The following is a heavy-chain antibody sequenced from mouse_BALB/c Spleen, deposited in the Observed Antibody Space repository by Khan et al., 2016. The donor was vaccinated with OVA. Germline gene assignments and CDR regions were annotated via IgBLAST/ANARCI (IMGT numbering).Heavy chain of an antibody. CDR3: ANGNYGWFAY. V-gene: IGHV5-9-1*01. CDR1: EFTFSSFV. J-gene: IGHJ3*01. Sequence: EVELVESGGGLVKTGGSLKLSCAASEFTFSSFVMSWVRQTPEKRLEWVATISSAGTYTYYLDSVKGRFTISRDNAKNTLYLQMNSLRSEDTAMYYCANGNYGWFAYWGQGTLVTVSA. D-gene: IGHD2-1*01. CDR2: ISSAGTYT.